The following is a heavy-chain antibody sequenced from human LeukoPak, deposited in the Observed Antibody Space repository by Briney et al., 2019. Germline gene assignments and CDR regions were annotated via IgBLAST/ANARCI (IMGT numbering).Heavy chain of an antibody. J-gene: IGHJ2*01. Sequence: PSETLSLTCTVSGGSISSYYWSWIRQPPGKGLEWIGYIYYSGSTNYNPSLKSRVTISVDTSKNQFSLKLSSVTAADTAVYYCARDSGLWLQLGYFDLWGRGTLVTVSS. CDR2: IYYSGST. V-gene: IGHV4-59*01. CDR3: ARDSGLWLQLGYFDL. CDR1: GGSISSYY. D-gene: IGHD5-24*01.